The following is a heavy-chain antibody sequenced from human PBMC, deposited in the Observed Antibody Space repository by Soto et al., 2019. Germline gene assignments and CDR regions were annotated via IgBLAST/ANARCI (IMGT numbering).Heavy chain of an antibody. CDR1: GGSISSYY. V-gene: IGHV4-59*01. Sequence: SETLSLTGTVSGGSISSYYWSWIRQPPGKGLEWIGYIYYSGSTNYNPSLKSRVTISVDTSKNQFSLKLSSVTAADTAVYYCARAPYYYDSSGYYGAYYYYGMDVWGQGTTVTVSS. D-gene: IGHD3-22*01. CDR3: ARAPYYYDSSGYYGAYYYYGMDV. J-gene: IGHJ6*02. CDR2: IYYSGST.